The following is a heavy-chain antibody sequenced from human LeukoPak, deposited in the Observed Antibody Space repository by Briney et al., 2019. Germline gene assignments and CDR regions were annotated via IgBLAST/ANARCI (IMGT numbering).Heavy chain of an antibody. CDR3: ARLDMTTTTKDY. CDR2: IYHSGTTNYNPSLT. CDR1: GGSISSSYW. Sequence: SETLSLTCAVSGGSISSSYWWNWVRQPPGKGLEWIGEIYHSGTTNYNPSLTNYNPSLKSRVTISVDKSKNQFFLKLTSVTAADTAVYYCARLDMTTTTKDYWGQGTLVTVSS. J-gene: IGHJ4*02. D-gene: IGHD5-24*01. V-gene: IGHV4-4*02.